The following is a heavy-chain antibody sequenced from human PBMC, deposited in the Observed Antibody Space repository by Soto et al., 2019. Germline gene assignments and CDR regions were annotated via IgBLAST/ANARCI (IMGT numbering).Heavy chain of an antibody. CDR1: GGSISSGGYY. V-gene: IGHV4-31*03. D-gene: IGHD5-18*01. CDR3: ARGGYSYGYGPFDY. Sequence: QVQLQESGPGLVKPSQTLSLTCTVSGGSISSGGYYWSWIRQHPGKGLEWIGYIYYSGSTYYNPSLKSRVTIPVDTSKNQFSLKPSSVTAADTAVYYCARGGYSYGYGPFDYWGQGTLVTVSS. J-gene: IGHJ4*02. CDR2: IYYSGST.